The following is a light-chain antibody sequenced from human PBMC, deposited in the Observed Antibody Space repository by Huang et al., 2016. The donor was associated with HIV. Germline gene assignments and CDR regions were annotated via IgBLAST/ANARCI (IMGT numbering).Light chain of an antibody. CDR2: GAS. Sequence: EIVLTQSPGTLSLSPGERATLSCKASQTVSDSYLAWYQQKPGQAPRLLIYGASNRATGIPDRFSGSGSGTDFTLTINRLEPEDCAVYYCQQYGTSPLTFGPGTKVDMK. CDR1: QTVSDSY. V-gene: IGKV3-20*01. J-gene: IGKJ3*01. CDR3: QQYGTSPLT.